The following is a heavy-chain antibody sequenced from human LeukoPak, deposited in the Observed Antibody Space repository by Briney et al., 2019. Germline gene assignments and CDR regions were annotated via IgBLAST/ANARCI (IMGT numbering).Heavy chain of an antibody. CDR3: ASGSTDFWSGYYVYWYFDL. D-gene: IGHD3-3*01. CDR2: IYISGTT. V-gene: IGHV4-4*07. J-gene: IGHJ2*01. CDR1: GGSRSTYY. Sequence: SETLSLTCSFSGGSRSTYYWNWNRHPAGKGLEWIGRIYISGTTNYNPSLKSRVTMSVDTSRNQVSLTLSSVTAADTAVYYCASGSTDFWSGYYVYWYFDLWGRGTLVTVSS.